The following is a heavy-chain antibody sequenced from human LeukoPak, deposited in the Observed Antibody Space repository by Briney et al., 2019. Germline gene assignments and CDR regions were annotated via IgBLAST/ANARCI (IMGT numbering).Heavy chain of an antibody. Sequence: GGSLRLSCGASGFTFSNYWISWVRQAPGKGLEWVANIHQNGNEKYYVDSVKGRFSISRDNARDSLYLQMNSLRVEDTAVYYCARGAPWDCSGSSCSLFDYWGQGTLVTVSS. J-gene: IGHJ4*02. CDR2: IHQNGNEK. D-gene: IGHD3-22*01. V-gene: IGHV3-7*03. CDR3: ARGAPWDCSGSSCSLFDY. CDR1: GFTFSNYW.